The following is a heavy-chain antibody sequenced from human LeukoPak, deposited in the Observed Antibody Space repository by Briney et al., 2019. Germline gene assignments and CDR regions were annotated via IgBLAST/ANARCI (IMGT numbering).Heavy chain of an antibody. CDR2: IYYSGST. CDR3: ARDHYDSSGFDY. Sequence: SSETLSLTCTVSGGSISSYYWSWIRQPPGKGLEWIGYIYYSGSTNYNPSLRSRVTISVDTSKNQFSLKLSSVTAADTAVYYCARDHYDSSGFDYWGQGTLVTVSS. V-gene: IGHV4-59*01. D-gene: IGHD3-22*01. CDR1: GGSISSYY. J-gene: IGHJ4*02.